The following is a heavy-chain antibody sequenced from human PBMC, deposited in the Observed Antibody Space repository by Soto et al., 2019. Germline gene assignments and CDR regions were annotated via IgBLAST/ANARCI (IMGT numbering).Heavy chain of an antibody. CDR2: IFYSGST. Sequence: QLQLQESGPGLVKPSETLSLTCTVSGGSISSSRDYWGWIRQPPGKGLEWIGSIFYSGSTYYNPSLRSRVIISVDSSKNQFSLRLSSVTVADTAVYYCARIQNFYYYYMDVWGKGTTVTVSS. CDR1: GGSISSSRDY. CDR3: ARIQNFYYYYMDV. V-gene: IGHV4-39*01. J-gene: IGHJ6*03.